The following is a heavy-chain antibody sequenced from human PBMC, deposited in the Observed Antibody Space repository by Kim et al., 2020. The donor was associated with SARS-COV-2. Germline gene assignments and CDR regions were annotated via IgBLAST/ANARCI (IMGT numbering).Heavy chain of an antibody. Sequence: SETLSLTCAVYGGSFSGYYWSWIRKPPGKGLEWIGEINHSGSTNYNPSLKSRVTISVDTSKNQFSLKLSSVTAADTAVYYCARGLNYYGSGRYQGGDYGMDVWGQGTTVTVSS. CDR3: ARGLNYYGSGRYQGGDYGMDV. CDR2: INHSGST. J-gene: IGHJ6*02. D-gene: IGHD3-10*01. CDR1: GGSFSGYY. V-gene: IGHV4-34*01.